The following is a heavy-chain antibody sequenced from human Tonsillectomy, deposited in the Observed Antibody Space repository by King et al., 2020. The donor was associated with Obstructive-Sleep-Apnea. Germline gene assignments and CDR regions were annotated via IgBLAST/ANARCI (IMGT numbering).Heavy chain of an antibody. CDR3: ARFFPEGGWYEFGPYYGMDV. CDR2: ISSSSSTI. J-gene: IGHJ6*02. V-gene: IGHV3-48*04. Sequence: VQLVESGGGLVQPGGSLRLSCAASGFTFSSYSMNWVRQAPGKGLEWVSYISSSSSTIYYADSVKGRFTISRDNAKNSLYLQMNSLRAEDTAVYYCARFFPEGGWYEFGPYYGMDVWGQGTTVTVSS. CDR1: GFTFSSYS. D-gene: IGHD6-19*01.